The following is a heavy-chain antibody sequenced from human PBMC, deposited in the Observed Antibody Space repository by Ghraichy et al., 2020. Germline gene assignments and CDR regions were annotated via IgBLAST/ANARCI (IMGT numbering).Heavy chain of an antibody. CDR2: IYYTGTT. CDR3: ARQSSGWYWGGAGMDV. D-gene: IGHD6-19*01. CDR1: GDSITSYNYH. J-gene: IGHJ6*02. Sequence: SETLSLTCGVSGDSITSYNYHWDWVRQPPGKGLEWIGTIYYTGTTYYNPSLQSRLTMSVDTSKNQFSLKLTSVTATDSAVYYCARQSSGWYWGGAGMDVWGQGATVIVS. V-gene: IGHV4-39*01.